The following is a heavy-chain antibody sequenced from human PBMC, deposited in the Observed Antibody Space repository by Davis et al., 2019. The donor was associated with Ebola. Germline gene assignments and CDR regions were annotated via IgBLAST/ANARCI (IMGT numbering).Heavy chain of an antibody. Sequence: SETLSLTCTVSGGPISDYYWSWIRQSPRKGLEWIGNIFYSGSSTYSGSTNYHSSLKSRIFISVDTSKNQFSLKLNSVTAADTAVYYCARDSSGSPYSGLDVWGQGTTVTVSS. J-gene: IGHJ6*02. D-gene: IGHD6-25*01. CDR2: IFYSGSSTYSGST. CDR3: ARDSSGSPYSGLDV. V-gene: IGHV4-59*12. CDR1: GGPISDYY.